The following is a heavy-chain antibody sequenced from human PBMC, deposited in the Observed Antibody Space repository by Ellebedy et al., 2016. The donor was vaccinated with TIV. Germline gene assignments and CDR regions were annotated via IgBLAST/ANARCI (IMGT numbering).Heavy chain of an antibody. CDR3: AHASSWYGFPFDY. CDR2: IYSSGGA. CDR1: GDSISSYY. J-gene: IGHJ4*02. Sequence: MPSETLSLTCTVSGDSISSYYWSWIRQPPGKGLEWIGHIYSSGGAKYNPSLKSRVTISVDTYKNQFPLKLNSVTAADTAVDYSAHASSWYGFPFDYWGQGALVTVSS. D-gene: IGHD6-13*01. V-gene: IGHV4-59*01.